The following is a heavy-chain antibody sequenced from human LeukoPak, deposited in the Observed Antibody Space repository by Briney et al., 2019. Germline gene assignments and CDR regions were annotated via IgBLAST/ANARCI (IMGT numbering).Heavy chain of an antibody. J-gene: IGHJ4*02. Sequence: SETLSLTCAVYARSFSRYYWTWIHQPPVKVQESTGEINHSGSTNYNPYLKSRVTISVDTSKNQFSLKLSSLTAADTVFFFKQKTAYDILTGYYRDYWGQGTLVTVSS. V-gene: IGHV4-34*01. CDR2: INHSGST. CDR3: QKTAYDILTGYYRDY. D-gene: IGHD3-9*01. CDR1: ARSFSRYY.